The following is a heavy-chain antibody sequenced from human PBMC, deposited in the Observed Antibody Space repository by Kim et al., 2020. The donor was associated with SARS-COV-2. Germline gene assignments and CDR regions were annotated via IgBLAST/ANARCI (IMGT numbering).Heavy chain of an antibody. J-gene: IGHJ4*02. CDR3: VKDPGPHYDYVWGSYRLDY. V-gene: IGHV3-64D*06. Sequence: GRFTISRDNSKNTLYLQMSSLRAEDTAVYYCVKDPGPHYDYVWGSYRLDYWGQGTLVTVSS. D-gene: IGHD3-16*02.